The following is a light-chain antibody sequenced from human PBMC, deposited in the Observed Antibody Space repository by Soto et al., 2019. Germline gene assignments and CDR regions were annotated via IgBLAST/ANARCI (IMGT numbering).Light chain of an antibody. V-gene: IGKV3-15*01. CDR3: QQYNNWPPLT. CDR1: QSVSSN. CDR2: GAS. J-gene: IGKJ4*01. Sequence: EIVLTQSPGTLSLSPGERATLSCRASQSVSSNLAWYQQKPGQAPRLLIYGASTRATGIPARFSGSGSGTEFTLTISSLQSEDFAVYYCQQYNNWPPLTFGGGTQVDIK.